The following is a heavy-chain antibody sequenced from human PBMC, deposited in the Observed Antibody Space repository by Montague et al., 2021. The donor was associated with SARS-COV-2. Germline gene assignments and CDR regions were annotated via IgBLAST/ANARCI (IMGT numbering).Heavy chain of an antibody. J-gene: IGHJ4*02. D-gene: IGHD2-21*01. CDR3: ARARTSLIVVVNEFDY. V-gene: IGHV4-31*03. CDR1: AGSISSGSYY. Sequence: TLSLTCTVSAGSISSGSYYLSWIRKHPGKGLEWIGYIYYSGSSYYNPSPKSRVTISVDTSQNQFSLRLSSVTAADTAVYYCARARTSLIVVVNEFDYWGQGTLVTVSS. CDR2: IYYSGSS.